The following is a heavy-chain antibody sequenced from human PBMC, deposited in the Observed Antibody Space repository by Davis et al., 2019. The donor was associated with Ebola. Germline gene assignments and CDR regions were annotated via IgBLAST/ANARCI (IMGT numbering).Heavy chain of an antibody. Sequence: ASVKVSCKASGYTLISYGISWVRQAPGQGLEWVGRVSAYNGDTNYAQKFQGRVTMTTDTSTSTAYMELRSLRSDDTAVYYCARCRLPYDSFNYWGQGTLVTVSS. CDR2: VSAYNGDT. CDR3: ARCRLPYDSFNY. J-gene: IGHJ4*02. D-gene: IGHD1-1*01. V-gene: IGHV1-18*01. CDR1: GYTLISYG.